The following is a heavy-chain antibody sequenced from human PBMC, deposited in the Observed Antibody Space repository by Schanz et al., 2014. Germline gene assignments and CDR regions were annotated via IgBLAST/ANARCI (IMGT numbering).Heavy chain of an antibody. D-gene: IGHD3-9*01. CDR2: ISVYNHNK. CDR3: ARDAAAFYDIVTEEDY. J-gene: IGHJ4*02. Sequence: QIQLVQSGPEVKKPGATVKVSCKASGYIFINSGISWVRQAPGQGLEWMGWISVYNHNKEYDQKFQGRVTMTTDTSTSTAYMALTDLRSDYTAVYYCARDAAAFYDIVTEEDYWGQGTLVTVSS. V-gene: IGHV1-18*01. CDR1: GYIFINSG.